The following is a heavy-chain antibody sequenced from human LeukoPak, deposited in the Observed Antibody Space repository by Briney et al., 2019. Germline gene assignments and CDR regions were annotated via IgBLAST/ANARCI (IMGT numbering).Heavy chain of an antibody. CDR3: ARKKWVMYYFDS. CDR2: INHSGST. Sequence: SETLSLTCAVYGGSFTGYYWSWIRQPPGKGLEWIGEINHSGSTNYNPSLKSRVTISVDTSKNQFTLKLSSVTAADTAVYYCARKKWVMYYFDSWGQGTLVTVSS. J-gene: IGHJ4*02. CDR1: GGSFTGYY. V-gene: IGHV4-34*01. D-gene: IGHD1-26*01.